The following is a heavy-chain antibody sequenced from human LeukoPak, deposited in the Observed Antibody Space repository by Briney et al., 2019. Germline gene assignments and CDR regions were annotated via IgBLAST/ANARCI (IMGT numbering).Heavy chain of an antibody. CDR3: ARGPNSNWSGLDF. Sequence: GSLIPSCTASGFSFSGHWMHWARQLPGKGLVWVSRISPTGSTTSYADSVKGRFTVSRDNAKNTLYLQVNNLRAEDTAVYYCARGPNSNWSGLDFWGQGTLLTVSS. CDR1: GFSFSGHW. J-gene: IGHJ4*02. CDR2: ISPTGSTT. D-gene: IGHD6-6*01. V-gene: IGHV3-74*01.